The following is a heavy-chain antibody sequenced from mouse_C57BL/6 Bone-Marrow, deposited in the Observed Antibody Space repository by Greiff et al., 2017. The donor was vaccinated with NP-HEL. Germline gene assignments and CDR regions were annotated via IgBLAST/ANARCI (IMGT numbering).Heavy chain of an antibody. V-gene: IGHV5-4*01. CDR2: ISDGGSYT. CDR1: GFTFSSYA. J-gene: IGHJ3*01. Sequence: EVQWVESGGGLVKPGGSLKLSCAASGFTFSSYAMSWVRQTPEKRLEWVATISDGGSYTYYPDNVKGRFTISRDNAKNNLYLQMSHLKSEDTAMYYCARDHYYGSSRFAYWGQGTLVTVSA. D-gene: IGHD1-1*01. CDR3: ARDHYYGSSRFAY.